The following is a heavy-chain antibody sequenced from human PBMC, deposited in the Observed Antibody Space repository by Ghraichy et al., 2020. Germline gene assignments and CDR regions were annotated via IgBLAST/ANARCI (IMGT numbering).Heavy chain of an antibody. D-gene: IGHD1-26*01. CDR3: ARGRHSGLDS. J-gene: IGHJ4*02. V-gene: IGHV3-66*01. Sequence: GGSLRLSCAASGFTVINNFMTWVRQAPGKGLEWVALIYSGGTTSYADSVKGRFTLSRDSSKNTVYLQMNSLRVDDTAVYYCARGRHSGLDSWGQGTLVTVSS. CDR1: GFTVINNF. CDR2: IYSGGTT.